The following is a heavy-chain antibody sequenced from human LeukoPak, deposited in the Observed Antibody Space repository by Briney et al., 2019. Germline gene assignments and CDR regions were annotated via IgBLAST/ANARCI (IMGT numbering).Heavy chain of an antibody. D-gene: IGHD1-26*01. CDR1: GGSISSYY. Sequence: SETLSLTCTVSGGSISSYYWSWIRQPPGKGLEWIGYIYYSGSTDYNPSLKSRVTISVDTSKNQFSLKLSSVTAADTAVYYCARAGNREQSVDYWGQGTLVTVSS. J-gene: IGHJ4*02. V-gene: IGHV4-59*01. CDR2: IYYSGST. CDR3: ARAGNREQSVDY.